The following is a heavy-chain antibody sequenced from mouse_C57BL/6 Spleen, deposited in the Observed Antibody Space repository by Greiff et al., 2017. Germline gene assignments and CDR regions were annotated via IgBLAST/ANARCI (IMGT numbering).Heavy chain of an antibody. V-gene: IGHV1-52*01. D-gene: IGHD2-4*01. CDR3: AKDDYDGFYAMDY. J-gene: IGHJ4*01. CDR1: GYTFTSYW. CDR2: IDPSDSET. Sequence: QVQLQQPGAELVRPGSSVTLSCKASGYTFTSYWMNWVKQRPLQGLEWIGNIDPSDSETHYNQKFKDKATLTVDKSSSTAYMQLISLTSDDSAYDYGAKDDYDGFYAMDYWGQGTSVTVSS.